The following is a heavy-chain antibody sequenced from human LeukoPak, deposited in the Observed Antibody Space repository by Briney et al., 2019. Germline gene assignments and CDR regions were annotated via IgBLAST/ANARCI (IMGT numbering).Heavy chain of an antibody. CDR2: MNPSSGNT. J-gene: IGHJ4*02. V-gene: IGHV1-8*01. CDR1: RHTFTNDE. D-gene: IGHD2-8*01. Sequence: ASVKVSCKASRHTFTNDEIHWVRQATGQGLEWMGWMNPSSGNTGYAQKFQGRLTMTRNTSISTAYMDLSSLRSDDTAVYYCARRDCTTGACRFDDWGQGTRVSVSP. CDR3: ARRDCTTGACRFDD.